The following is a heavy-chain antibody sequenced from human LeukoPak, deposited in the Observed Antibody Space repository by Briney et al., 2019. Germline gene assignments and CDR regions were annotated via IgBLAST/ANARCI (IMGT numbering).Heavy chain of an antibody. V-gene: IGHV4-31*03. Sequence: PSQTLSLTCTVSGASVTSGGNYWGWVRQHPGKGLEWIGYIFYSGSTNYNPSLKSRVAISVDKSKNQFSLNLNSVTAADTAVYYCARTVSGAFDLWGQGRLVTVSS. J-gene: IGHJ3*01. CDR2: IFYSGST. CDR3: ARTVSGAFDL. D-gene: IGHD4-17*01. CDR1: GASVTSGGNY.